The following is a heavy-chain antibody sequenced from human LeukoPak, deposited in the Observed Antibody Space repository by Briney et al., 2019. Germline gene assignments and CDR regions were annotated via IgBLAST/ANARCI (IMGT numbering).Heavy chain of an antibody. V-gene: IGHV4-34*01. Sequence: SETLSLTCTVSGGSISGYYWSWIRQPPGKGLEWIGEINHSGSTNYNPSLKSRVTISVDTSKNQFSLKLSSVTAADTAVYYCARPTNFKGYCSGGSCLRDAFDIWGQGTMVTVSS. D-gene: IGHD2-15*01. CDR1: GGSISGYY. CDR3: ARPTNFKGYCSGGSCLRDAFDI. CDR2: INHSGST. J-gene: IGHJ3*02.